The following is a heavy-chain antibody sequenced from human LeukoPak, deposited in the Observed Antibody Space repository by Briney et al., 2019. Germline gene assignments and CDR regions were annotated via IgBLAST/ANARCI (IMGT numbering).Heavy chain of an antibody. V-gene: IGHV3-23*01. D-gene: IGHD3-3*01. CDR3: AKDLIRFLEWSLHYYYYYYMDV. CDR2: ISGSGGST. Sequence: VQLGGSLRLSCAASGFTFSSYAMSWVRQAPGKGLEWVSAISGSGGSTYYADSVKGRFTISRDNSKNTLYLQMNSLRAEDTAVYYCAKDLIRFLEWSLHYYYYYYMDVWGKGTTVTVSS. CDR1: GFTFSSYA. J-gene: IGHJ6*03.